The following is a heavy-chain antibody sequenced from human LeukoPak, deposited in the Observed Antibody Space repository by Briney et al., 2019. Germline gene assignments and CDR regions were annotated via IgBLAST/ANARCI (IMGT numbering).Heavy chain of an antibody. CDR1: GYSISSGYY. V-gene: IGHV4-38-2*02. CDR2: IYHSGST. Sequence: PSETLSLTCTVSGYSISSGYYWGWIRQPPGKRLEWIGSIYHSGSTYYNPSLKSRVTISVDTSKNQFSLKLSSVTAADTAVYYCARDPVTVTIPNWFDPWGQGTLVTVSS. D-gene: IGHD4-17*01. J-gene: IGHJ5*02. CDR3: ARDPVTVTIPNWFDP.